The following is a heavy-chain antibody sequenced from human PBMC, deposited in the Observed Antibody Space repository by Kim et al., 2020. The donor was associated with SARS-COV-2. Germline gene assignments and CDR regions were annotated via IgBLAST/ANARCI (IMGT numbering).Heavy chain of an antibody. CDR2: ISYDGSNK. J-gene: IGHJ4*02. V-gene: IGHV3-30*18. CDR1: GFTFSSYG. CDR3: AKNYKAWSSSLFDY. Sequence: GGSLRLSCAASGFTFSSYGMHWVRQAPGKGLEWVAVISYDGSNKYYADSVKGRFTISRDNSKNTLYLQMNSLRAEDTAVYYCAKNYKAWSSSLFDYWGQGTLVTVSS. D-gene: IGHD6-6*01.